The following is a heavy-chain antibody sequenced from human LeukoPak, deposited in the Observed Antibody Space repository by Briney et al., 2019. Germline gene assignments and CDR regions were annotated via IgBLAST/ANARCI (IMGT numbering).Heavy chain of an antibody. V-gene: IGHV3-7*01. D-gene: IGHD1/OR15-1a*01. CDR3: TKNTHDY. Sequence: PGGSLRLSCAASGFTFSGSWMSWVRQAPGKGLEWVATIKGDGSGKFYVDSVKGRFAISRDDAKSSLFLQMDSLRSEDTAVCYCTKNTHDYWGQGTLVTVSS. J-gene: IGHJ4*02. CDR2: IKGDGSGK. CDR1: GFTFSGSW.